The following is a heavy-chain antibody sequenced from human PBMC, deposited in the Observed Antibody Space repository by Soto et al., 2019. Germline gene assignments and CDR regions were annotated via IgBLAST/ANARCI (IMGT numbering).Heavy chain of an antibody. J-gene: IGHJ6*04. D-gene: IGHD3-16*01. CDR2: ISYDGSNK. CDR3: ANGGGSYGIDV. CDR1: GFTFSSYG. V-gene: IGHV3-30*18. Sequence: QVQLVESGGGVVQPGRSLRLSCAASGFTFSSYGMHWVRQAPGKGLEWVAVISYDGSNKYYADSVKGRFTISRDNSKNPLSLEMNSMRAEARAEYYCANGGGSYGIDVLGKGNTVTVSS.